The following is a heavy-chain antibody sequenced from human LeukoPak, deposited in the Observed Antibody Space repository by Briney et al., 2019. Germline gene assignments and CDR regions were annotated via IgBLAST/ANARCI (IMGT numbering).Heavy chain of an antibody. J-gene: IGHJ6*03. CDR2: ITSSSTYT. Sequence: GGSLRLSCAASGFTFSSYGMSWVRQAPGKGLEWVSSITSSSTYTFYADSVKGRFTISSDNARNSLYLQMNSLRAEDTAVYYCARDPYSGTYGDTYYYYMDVWGKGTTVTISS. V-gene: IGHV3-21*01. CDR1: GFTFSSYG. CDR3: ARDPYSGTYGDTYYYYMDV. D-gene: IGHD1-26*01.